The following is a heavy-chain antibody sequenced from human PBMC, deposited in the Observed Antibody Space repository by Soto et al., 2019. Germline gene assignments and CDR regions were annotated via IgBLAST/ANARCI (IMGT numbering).Heavy chain of an antibody. CDR3: SRAVKSWNDGPDNGMDV. J-gene: IGHJ6*02. Sequence: SQTLTVTCATSGDSVSSNSSAWNWIRQSPSRSLKWLGRTYYRSKWYNNYAVSVKSRITINPDTSKNQFSLQLNSVTPEDTAVYYCSRAVKSWNDGPDNGMDVWGQGTTVTVSS. V-gene: IGHV6-1*01. CDR2: TYYRSKWYN. CDR1: GDSVSSNSSA. D-gene: IGHD1-1*01.